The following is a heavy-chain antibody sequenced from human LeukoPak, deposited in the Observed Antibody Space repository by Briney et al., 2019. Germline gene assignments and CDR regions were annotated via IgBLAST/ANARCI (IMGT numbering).Heavy chain of an antibody. Sequence: ASVKVSCKASGYTFTGYYMHWVRQAPGQGLEWMGWINPNSGDTHYAQKFQGRVTMTRDTSINTAYMELSRLRSDDTAVYYCASGAAITMVREALYYFDYWGQGTLVTVSS. CDR3: ASGAAITMVREALYYFDY. D-gene: IGHD3-10*01. V-gene: IGHV1-2*02. CDR2: INPNSGDT. CDR1: GYTFTGYY. J-gene: IGHJ4*02.